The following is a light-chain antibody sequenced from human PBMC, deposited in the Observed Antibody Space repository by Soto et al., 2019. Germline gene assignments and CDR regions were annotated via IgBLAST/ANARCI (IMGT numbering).Light chain of an antibody. J-gene: IGLJ1*01. CDR3: CSYAGSSTYV. Sequence: QSALAQPASVSGSPGQSITISCTGTSRDVGIYNLVSWYQLHPGKVPKLRIYEDTKRPSGISSRFSGSESGITAFLTISGLQAEDEADYYCCSYAGSSTYVFGTGTKVTVL. CDR2: EDT. V-gene: IGLV2-23*01. CDR1: SRDVGIYNL.